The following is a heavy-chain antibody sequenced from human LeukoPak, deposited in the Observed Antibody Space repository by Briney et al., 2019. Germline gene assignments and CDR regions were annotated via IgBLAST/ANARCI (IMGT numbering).Heavy chain of an antibody. J-gene: IGHJ6*03. V-gene: IGHV3-23*01. CDR3: AKLDSSSYYYYMDV. CDR1: GFTFSSYA. D-gene: IGHD6-6*01. CDR2: ISGSGGST. Sequence: GGSLRLSCAASGFTFSSYAMSWVRQAPGKRLEWVSAISGSGGSTYYADSVKGRFTISRDNSKNTLYLQMNSLRAEDTAVYYCAKLDSSSYYYYMDVWGKGTTVTVSS.